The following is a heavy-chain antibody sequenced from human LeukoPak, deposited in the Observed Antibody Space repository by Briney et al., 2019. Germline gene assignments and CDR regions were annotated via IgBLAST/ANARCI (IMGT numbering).Heavy chain of an antibody. J-gene: IGHJ3*02. D-gene: IGHD3/OR15-3a*01. Sequence: GGSLRLSCAASGFTFSSYAMSWVRQAPGKGLEWVSAISGSGGNTYYADSVKGRFTISRDNSKNTLYLQMNSLRAEEPAVYYCPREGYYDLPHDAFDIWGQGTMVTVSS. CDR1: GFTFSSYA. CDR2: ISGSGGNT. V-gene: IGHV3-23*01. CDR3: PREGYYDLPHDAFDI.